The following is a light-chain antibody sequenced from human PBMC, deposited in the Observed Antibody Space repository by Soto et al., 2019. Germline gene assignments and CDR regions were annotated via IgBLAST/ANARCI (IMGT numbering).Light chain of an antibody. V-gene: IGKV3-11*01. CDR2: DAS. CDR3: QQRSNWPPST. J-gene: IGKJ2*02. Sequence: EIVLTQSPATLSLSPGERATLSCRASQSVSSYLAWYQQKPGQAPRLLIYDASNRATGIPARFSGSGSGTDLTPTISSLEPEDFAGYYCQQRSNWPPSTFGQGTKLEIK. CDR1: QSVSSY.